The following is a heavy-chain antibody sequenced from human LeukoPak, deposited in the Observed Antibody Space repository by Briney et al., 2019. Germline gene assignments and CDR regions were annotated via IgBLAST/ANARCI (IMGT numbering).Heavy chain of an antibody. Sequence: GGSLRLSCAASGFTFSSYAMNWVRQAPGKGLEWISSISTSGSNRYYADSVKGRFTISRDNAKNSLYLQMNSLRAEDTAVFYCARERPGEDFDYWGQGTLVTVSS. J-gene: IGHJ4*02. CDR1: GFTFSSYA. CDR3: ARERPGEDFDY. V-gene: IGHV3-21*01. D-gene: IGHD7-27*01. CDR2: ISTSGSNR.